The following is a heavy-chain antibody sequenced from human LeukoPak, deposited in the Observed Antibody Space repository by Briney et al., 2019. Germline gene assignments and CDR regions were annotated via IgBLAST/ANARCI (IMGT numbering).Heavy chain of an antibody. CDR2: IRSKAYGGTT. V-gene: IGHV3-49*04. J-gene: IGHJ4*02. D-gene: IGHD5-12*01. Sequence: GGSLRLSCTASGFTFGDYAMSWVRQAPGKGPEWVGFIRSKAYGGTTEYAASVKGRFTISRDDSKSIAYLQMNSLKTEDTAVYYCTRDPSGYDFPVYFDYWGQGTLVTVSS. CDR3: TRDPSGYDFPVYFDY. CDR1: GFTFGDYA.